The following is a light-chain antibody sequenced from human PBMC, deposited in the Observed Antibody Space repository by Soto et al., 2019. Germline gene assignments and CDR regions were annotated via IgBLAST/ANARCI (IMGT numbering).Light chain of an antibody. CDR3: SSYTTTNTEI. V-gene: IGLV2-14*01. J-gene: IGLJ1*01. CDR2: EVR. Sequence: QSVLTQPASVSGSPGQSITISCTGSSSDVGAYNYVSWFQQHPGKAPKFMIYEVRNRPSGVSNRFSGSKSGNTASLTVSGLQAEDEADYHCSSYTTTNTEIFGIWPKATVL. CDR1: SSDVGAYNY.